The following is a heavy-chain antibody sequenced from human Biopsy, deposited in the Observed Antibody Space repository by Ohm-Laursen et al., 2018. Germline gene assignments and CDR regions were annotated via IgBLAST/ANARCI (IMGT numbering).Heavy chain of an antibody. CDR1: RDSISNYY. D-gene: IGHD6-19*01. CDR3: ATTTMDTSGWFGNYFDS. CDR2: IDYRGST. Sequence: GTLSLTWTVSRDSISNYYWTWIRQPPGKGLEWIGYIDYRGSTKYNPSLRSRVTMSIDTSRNQFSLKLSSVTAADTAVYYCATTTMDTSGWFGNYFDSWGQGTLVTVSA. V-gene: IGHV4-59*08. J-gene: IGHJ4*02.